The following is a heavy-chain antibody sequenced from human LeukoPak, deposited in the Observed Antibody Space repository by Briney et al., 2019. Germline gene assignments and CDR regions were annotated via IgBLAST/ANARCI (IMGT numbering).Heavy chain of an antibody. CDR3: ARAHKDAFDI. J-gene: IGHJ3*02. V-gene: IGHV3-11*04. Sequence: PGGSLRLSCAASGFTFSDYYMGWIRQAPGNGLEWVAYITSSGSAIYHADSVKGRSTISRDNARNSLYLQVNTLRAEDTAVYYCARAHKDAFDIWGQGTMVTVSS. CDR1: GFTFSDYY. CDR2: ITSSGSAI.